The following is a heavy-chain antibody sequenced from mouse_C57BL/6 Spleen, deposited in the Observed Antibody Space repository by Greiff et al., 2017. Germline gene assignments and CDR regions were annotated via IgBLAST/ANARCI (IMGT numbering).Heavy chain of an antibody. D-gene: IGHD1-1*01. CDR1: GFNIKDYY. CDR3: ARPIYGSSGGYFDV. J-gene: IGHJ1*03. Sequence: VQLQQSGAELVKPGASVKLSCTASGFNIKDYYMHWVKQRTEQGLEWIGRIDPEDGETTYAPKFQGKATITADTSSNTAYLQLSSLTSEDTAVYYCARPIYGSSGGYFDVWGTGTTVTVSS. CDR2: IDPEDGET. V-gene: IGHV14-2*01.